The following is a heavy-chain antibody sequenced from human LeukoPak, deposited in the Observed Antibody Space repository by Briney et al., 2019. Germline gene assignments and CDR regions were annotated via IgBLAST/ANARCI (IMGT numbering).Heavy chain of an antibody. Sequence: PGGSLRLSCAASGFTFSSYWRYWVRQAPGKGLVWVSRINSDGSSTSYADSVKGRFTISRDNAKNTLYLQMNSLRAEDTAVYYCASSSIAAAGTDYWGQGTLVTVSS. D-gene: IGHD6-13*01. CDR3: ASSSIAAAGTDY. CDR1: GFTFSSYW. CDR2: INSDGSST. V-gene: IGHV3-74*01. J-gene: IGHJ4*02.